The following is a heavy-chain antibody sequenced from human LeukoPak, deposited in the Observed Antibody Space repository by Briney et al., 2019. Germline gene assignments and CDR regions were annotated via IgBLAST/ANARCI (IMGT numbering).Heavy chain of an antibody. Sequence: PGGSLRLSCAASGFTFSADWMNWVRQAPGKGLEWVSGIIGSGATTYYVDSVKGRFTISRDNSRNTLYLQMNSLRAEDTAVYYCAKDVSWGAYENWGQGTLVTVSS. CDR3: AKDVSWGAYEN. CDR2: IIGSGATT. CDR1: GFTFSADW. V-gene: IGHV3-23*01. J-gene: IGHJ4*02. D-gene: IGHD3-16*01.